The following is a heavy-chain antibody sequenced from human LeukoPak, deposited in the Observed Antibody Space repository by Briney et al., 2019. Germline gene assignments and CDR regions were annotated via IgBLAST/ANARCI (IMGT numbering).Heavy chain of an antibody. V-gene: IGHV4-61*02. CDR1: GGSISSGSHY. D-gene: IGHD1-26*01. J-gene: IGHJ5*02. Sequence: SETLSLTCTVSGGSISSGSHYWSWIRQPAGEGLGWIGRIYSSGNTNYNPSLKSLVTISLDTTKNQFSLNLSSVTAADTAVYYCAGEVGGSWFDPWGLGTLVTVSS. CDR2: IYSSGNT. CDR3: AGEVGGSWFDP.